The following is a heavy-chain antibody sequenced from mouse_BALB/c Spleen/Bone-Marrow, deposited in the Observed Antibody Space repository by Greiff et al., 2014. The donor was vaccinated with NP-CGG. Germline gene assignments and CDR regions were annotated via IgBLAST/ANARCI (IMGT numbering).Heavy chain of an antibody. D-gene: IGHD2-10*02. CDR1: GFTFSSYA. CDR2: ISSGGST. V-gene: IGHV5-6-5*01. Sequence: EVQLVESGGGLVKPGGSLKLSCAASGFTFSSYAMSWVRQTPEKRLEWVASISSGGSTYYPDSVKGRFTISRDNARNILYLQMSSLRSEDTAMYYCAKRGAYGNFWFAYWGQGTLVTVSA. CDR3: AKRGAYGNFWFAY. J-gene: IGHJ3*01.